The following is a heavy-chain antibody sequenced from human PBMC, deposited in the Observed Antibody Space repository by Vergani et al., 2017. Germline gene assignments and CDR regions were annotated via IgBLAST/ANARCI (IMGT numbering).Heavy chain of an antibody. CDR1: GFTFSGSA. D-gene: IGHD2-15*01. J-gene: IGHJ5*02. V-gene: IGHV3-73*01. CDR3: TRLRHGRGWGFDP. CDR2: IRSKANSYAT. Sequence: EVQLVESGGGLVQPGGSLKLSCAASGFTFSGSAMHWVRQASGKGLEWVGRIRSKANSYATAYAASVKGRFTISRDDSKNTAYLQMNSLKTEDTAVYYCTRLRHGRGWGFDPWGQGTLVTVSS.